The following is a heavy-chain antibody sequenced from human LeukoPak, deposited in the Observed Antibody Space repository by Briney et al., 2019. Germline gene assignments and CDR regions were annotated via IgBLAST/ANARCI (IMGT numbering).Heavy chain of an antibody. CDR3: ARAFPDYGVVPMDY. D-gene: IGHD4-17*01. CDR2: IIPIFGTA. V-gene: IGHV1-69*13. Sequence: ASVKVSFKASGGTFSSYAISWVRQAPGQGLEWMGGIIPIFGTANYAQKFQGRVTITADESTSTAYMELSSLRSEDTAVYYCARAFPDYGVVPMDYWGQGTLVTVSS. J-gene: IGHJ4*02. CDR1: GGTFSSYA.